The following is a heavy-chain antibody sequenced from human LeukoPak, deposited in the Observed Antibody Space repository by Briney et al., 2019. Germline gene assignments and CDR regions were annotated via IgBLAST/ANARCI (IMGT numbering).Heavy chain of an antibody. Sequence: GGSLRLSCAASGFTFSSYGMNWVRQAPGKGLEWISFIRHDSSDIYYADSVKGRFTISRDNAKNSLYLQMNSLRAEDTAVYYCAREWFGELIWGQGTLVTVSS. CDR2: IRHDSSDI. D-gene: IGHD3-10*01. CDR3: AREWFGELI. V-gene: IGHV3-48*01. CDR1: GFTFSSYG. J-gene: IGHJ4*02.